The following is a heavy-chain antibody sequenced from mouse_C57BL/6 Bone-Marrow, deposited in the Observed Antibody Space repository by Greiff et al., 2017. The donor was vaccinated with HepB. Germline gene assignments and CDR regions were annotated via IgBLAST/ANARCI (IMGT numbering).Heavy chain of an antibody. J-gene: IGHJ2*01. CDR1: GYTFTSYW. D-gene: IGHD1-1*01. V-gene: IGHV1-74*01. CDR3: AINHSDDYGSSRCLDY. CDR2: IHPSDSDT. Sequence: QVQLQQPGAELVKPGASVKVSCKASGYTFTSYWMHWVKQRPGQGLEWIGRIHPSDSDTNYNQKFKGTAPLNVDKSSSPAYMQLSSLTSEDSAVYYCAINHSDDYGSSRCLDYWGQGTTLTVSS.